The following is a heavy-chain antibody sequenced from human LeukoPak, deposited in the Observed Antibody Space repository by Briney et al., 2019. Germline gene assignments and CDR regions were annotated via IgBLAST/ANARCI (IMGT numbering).Heavy chain of an antibody. D-gene: IGHD6-13*01. J-gene: IGHJ4*02. CDR2: ISYDGSNK. Sequence: PGGSLRLSCAASGFTFSSYAMHWVRQAPGKGLEWVAVISYDGSNKYYADSVKGRFTISRDNSKNTLYLQMNSLRAEDTAVYYCARVGLAAAGIDYWGQGTLVTVSS. V-gene: IGHV3-30-3*01. CDR1: GFTFSSYA. CDR3: ARVGLAAAGIDY.